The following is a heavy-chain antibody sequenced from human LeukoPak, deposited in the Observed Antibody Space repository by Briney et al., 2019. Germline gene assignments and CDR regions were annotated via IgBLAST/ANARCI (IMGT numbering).Heavy chain of an antibody. CDR2: IYYGGST. Sequence: SGTLSLTCGVSGGSLSFSDWLNWVRQTPGKGLEWIGEIYYGGSTNYNPSLKSRLTMSVDTSKSQFYLNLSSLTAADTAVYYCARDSRSSGWYWFDPWGQGTLVTVSS. CDR1: GGSLSFSDW. V-gene: IGHV4-4*02. CDR3: ARDSRSSGWYWFDP. D-gene: IGHD6-19*01. J-gene: IGHJ5*02.